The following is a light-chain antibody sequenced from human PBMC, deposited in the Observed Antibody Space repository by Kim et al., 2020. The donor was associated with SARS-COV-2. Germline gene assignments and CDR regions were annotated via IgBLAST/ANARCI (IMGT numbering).Light chain of an antibody. CDR1: QDISNY. J-gene: IGKJ2*01. CDR2: DAS. V-gene: IGKV1-33*01. Sequence: SASVGDRVTINCQASQDISNYLNWYQQKPGKAPELLIYDASNLETGVPSRFSGSGSGTDFTFTITSLQPEDIATYYCQQFDDLPYTFGQGTKLEI. CDR3: QQFDDLPYT.